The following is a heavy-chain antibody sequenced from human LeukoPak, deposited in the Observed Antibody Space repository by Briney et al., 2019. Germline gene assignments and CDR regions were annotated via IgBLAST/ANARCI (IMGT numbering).Heavy chain of an antibody. J-gene: IGHJ6*03. CDR1: GYSFTSYW. D-gene: IGHD5-18*01. CDR2: IYPGDSDT. Sequence: GESLKISCKGSGYSFTSYWIGWVRQMPGKGLEWMGIIYPGDSDTRYSPSFQGQVTISADKSISTAYLQWSSLKASDTAMYYCARRSYGKRDYYYYMDVWGKGTTVTVSS. V-gene: IGHV5-51*01. CDR3: ARRSYGKRDYYYYMDV.